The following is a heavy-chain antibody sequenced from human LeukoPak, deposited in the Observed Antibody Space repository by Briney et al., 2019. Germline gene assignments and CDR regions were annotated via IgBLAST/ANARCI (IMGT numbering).Heavy chain of an antibody. J-gene: IGHJ4*02. CDR2: ISSSGSTI. CDR1: GFTFSTYS. Sequence: GGSLRLSCAASGFTFSTYSMNWVRQAPGKGLEWVSYISSSGSTIYYADSVKGRFTISRDNAKNSLYLQMNSLRAEDTAIYYCARVPVATYIDYWGQETLVTVSS. V-gene: IGHV3-48*04. CDR3: ARVPVATYIDY. D-gene: IGHD1-26*01.